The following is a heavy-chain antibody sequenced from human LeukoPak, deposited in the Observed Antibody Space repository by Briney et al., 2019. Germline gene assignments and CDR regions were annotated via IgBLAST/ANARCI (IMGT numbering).Heavy chain of an antibody. CDR3: ARDRHRYHYDGSGYPPY. CDR1: GFAFSSYS. CDR2: ISSSSTTI. Sequence: GGSLRLSCAASGFAFSSYSMIWVRQAPGKGLEWVSYISSSSTTIYYADSVKGRFTISRDNAKNSLYLQMNSLRAEDTAVYYCARDRHRYHYDGSGYPPYWGQGTLVTVSS. V-gene: IGHV3-48*01. D-gene: IGHD3-22*01. J-gene: IGHJ4*02.